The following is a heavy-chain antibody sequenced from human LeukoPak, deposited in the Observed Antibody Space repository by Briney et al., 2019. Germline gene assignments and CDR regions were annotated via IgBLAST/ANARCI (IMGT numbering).Heavy chain of an antibody. CDR1: GYTFTSYD. CDR3: ARSITMVRGGELTSLNWFDP. CDR2: MNPNSGNT. Sequence: GASVKVSCKASGYTFTSYDINWARQATGQGLEWMGWMNPNSGNTGYAQKFQGRVTMTRNTSISTAYMELSSLRSEDTAVCYCARSITMVRGGELTSLNWFDPWGQGTLVTVSS. V-gene: IGHV1-8*01. D-gene: IGHD3-10*01. J-gene: IGHJ5*02.